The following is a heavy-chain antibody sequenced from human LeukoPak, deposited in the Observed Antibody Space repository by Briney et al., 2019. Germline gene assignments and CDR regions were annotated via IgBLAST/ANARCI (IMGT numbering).Heavy chain of an antibody. CDR2: IYYDGST. CDR3: ARGRISRDWFAHLDL. CDR1: GGYISSYH. J-gene: IGHJ5*02. D-gene: IGHD3/OR15-3a*01. Sequence: SETLSLTCTVSGGYISSYHWRWIRQPPGKGLEWIGYIYYDGSTNYNPSLKSRVTISVDTSKDQFSLKLTSVTAADTAVYYCARGRISRDWFAHLDLWGKGTLVTVSS. V-gene: IGHV4-59*01.